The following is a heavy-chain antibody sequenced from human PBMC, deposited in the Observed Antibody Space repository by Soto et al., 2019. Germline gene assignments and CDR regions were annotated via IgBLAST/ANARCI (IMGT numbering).Heavy chain of an antibody. CDR3: ARESLLWFGESRRIFDY. J-gene: IGHJ4*02. D-gene: IGHD3-10*01. CDR2: IYYSGET. V-gene: IGHV4-39*02. Sequence: SETLSLTCTVSGGSINRISYYWGWIRQPPGKGLEWIGSIYYSGETYYNPSLKSRVTISVDTSKNQFSLQLNSVTPEDTAVYYCARESLLWFGESRRIFDYWGQGTLVTVSS. CDR1: GGSINRISYY.